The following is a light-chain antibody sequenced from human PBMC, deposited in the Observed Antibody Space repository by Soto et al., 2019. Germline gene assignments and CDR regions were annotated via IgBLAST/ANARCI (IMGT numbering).Light chain of an antibody. Sequence: DIVMTQSPDSLAVSLGERATINCKSSQSVLYSSNNKNYLAWYQLKPGQPPKLLIYWSSTRESGVPDRFRGRGSVTDFILTIYSLQAEDVGVYYGQQYYVSPPYTFGQGTRLEIE. J-gene: IGKJ2*01. CDR2: WSS. CDR3: QQYYVSPPYT. V-gene: IGKV4-1*01. CDR1: QSVLYSSNNKNY.